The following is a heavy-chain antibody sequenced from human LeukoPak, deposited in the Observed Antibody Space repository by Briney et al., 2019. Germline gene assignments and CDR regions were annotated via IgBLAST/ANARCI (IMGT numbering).Heavy chain of an antibody. CDR2: IYPGDSDT. Sequence: GESLKISCKGSGYSFTSYWIGWVRQMPGKGLEWMGIIYPGDSDTRYSPSFQGQVTISADKSISTAYLQWSSLKASDTAMYYCARQWLRYCSSTSCPETPDAFDIWGQGTMVTVSS. D-gene: IGHD2-2*01. CDR1: GYSFTSYW. V-gene: IGHV5-51*01. CDR3: ARQWLRYCSSTSCPETPDAFDI. J-gene: IGHJ3*02.